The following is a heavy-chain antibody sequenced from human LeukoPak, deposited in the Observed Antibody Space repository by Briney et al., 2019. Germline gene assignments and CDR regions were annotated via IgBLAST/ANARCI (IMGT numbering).Heavy chain of an antibody. J-gene: IGHJ1*01. D-gene: IGHD2-2*01. V-gene: IGHV4-34*01. CDR1: GGSFSGYY. CDR2: INHSGST. CDR3: AGARRSSTSRYFQH. Sequence: SETLSLTCAVYGGSFSGYYWSWIRQPPGKGLEWIGEINHSGSTNYNPSLKSRVTISVDTSKNQFSLKLSSVTAADTAVYYCAGARRSSTSRYFQHWGQGTLVTVSS.